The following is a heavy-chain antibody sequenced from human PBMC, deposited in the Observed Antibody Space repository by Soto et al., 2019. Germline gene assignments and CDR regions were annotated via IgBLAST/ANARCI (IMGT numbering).Heavy chain of an antibody. J-gene: IGHJ4*02. CDR3: AIVYYYDSSGLTSY. V-gene: IGHV4-34*01. Sequence: KQSQTLSLTCAVYGGSFSGYYWGWIRQPPGKGLEWIGEINHSGSTNYNPSLKSRVTISVDTPKNQFSLKMSSVTAADTAVYYCAIVYYYDSSGLTSYWGQGTLVTVSS. D-gene: IGHD3-22*01. CDR2: INHSGST. CDR1: GGSFSGYY.